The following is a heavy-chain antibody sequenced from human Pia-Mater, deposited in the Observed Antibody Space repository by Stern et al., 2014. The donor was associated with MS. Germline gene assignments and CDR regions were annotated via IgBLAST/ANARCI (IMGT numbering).Heavy chain of an antibody. CDR3: ASGGPNYDSSGYYYFDY. CDR1: GVSISSGGYY. Sequence: QVQLQESGPGLVKPSQTLSLTCTVSGVSISSGGYYWSWIRQHPGKGLEWLGYIYYSGSTYYHPSLKSRVTISADTTKNQFSLKMSSVTAADTAVYYCASGGPNYDSSGYYYFDYWGQGTLVTVSS. CDR2: IYYSGST. V-gene: IGHV4-31*03. D-gene: IGHD3-22*01. J-gene: IGHJ4*02.